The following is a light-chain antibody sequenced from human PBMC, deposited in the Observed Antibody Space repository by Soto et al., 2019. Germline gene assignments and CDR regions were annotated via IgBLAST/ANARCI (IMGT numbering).Light chain of an antibody. V-gene: IGLV2-11*01. CDR1: SSDVGGYNY. CDR2: DVS. J-gene: IGLJ1*01. Sequence: QSALTQPRSVSGSPGQSVTISCTGTSSDVGGYNYVSWYQQHPGKAPKLMIYDVSKRPSGVPDRFSGSKSGNTASLTISGLQAEDEADYYCCSYVGSYTSRVFGTGTKVTVL. CDR3: CSYVGSYTSRV.